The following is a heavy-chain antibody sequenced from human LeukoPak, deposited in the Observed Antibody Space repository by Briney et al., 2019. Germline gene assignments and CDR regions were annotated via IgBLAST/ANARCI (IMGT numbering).Heavy chain of an antibody. CDR3: ASMAARPDVRYYYYGMDV. Sequence: GGSLRLSCATSGFTFRSHAMHWVRQSPGKGLEWVAQIWYDGSNKYYADSVKGRFSVSRDNSKNTLYLQMNSLRAEDTAVYYCASMAARPDVRYYYYGMDVWGQGTTVTVSS. V-gene: IGHV3-30*02. CDR1: GFTFRSHA. D-gene: IGHD6-6*01. CDR2: IWYDGSNK. J-gene: IGHJ6*02.